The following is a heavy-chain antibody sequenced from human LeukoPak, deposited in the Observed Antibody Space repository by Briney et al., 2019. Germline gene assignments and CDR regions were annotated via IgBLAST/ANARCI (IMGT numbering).Heavy chain of an antibody. CDR3: AKTGTPWYYFDY. D-gene: IGHD6-13*01. J-gene: IGHJ4*02. CDR1: GFTLSSYW. Sequence: GGSLRLSCAASGFTLSSYWMSWVRQAPGKGLEWVSAISGSGGSTYYADSVKGRFTISRDNSKNTLYLQMNSLRAEDTAVYYCAKTGTPWYYFDYWGQGTLVTVSS. CDR2: ISGSGGST. V-gene: IGHV3-23*01.